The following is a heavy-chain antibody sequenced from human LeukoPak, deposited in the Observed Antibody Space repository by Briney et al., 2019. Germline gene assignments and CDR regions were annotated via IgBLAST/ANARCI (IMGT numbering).Heavy chain of an antibody. CDR1: GGSFSGYY. V-gene: IGHV4-34*01. J-gene: IGHJ3*02. D-gene: IGHD2-2*01. CDR2: INHSGST. CDR3: ARLGYCSSTSCYIPNRRAFDI. Sequence: SETLSLTCAVYGGSFSGYYWSWIRQSPGKGLEWIGEINHSGSTNYNPSLKSRVTISVDTSKNQFSLKLSSVTAADTAVYYCARLGYCSSTSCYIPNRRAFDIWGQGTMVTVSS.